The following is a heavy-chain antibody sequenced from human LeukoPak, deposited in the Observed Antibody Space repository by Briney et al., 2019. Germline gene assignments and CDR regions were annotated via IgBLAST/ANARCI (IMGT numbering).Heavy chain of an antibody. CDR3: ARVSYGDRNWFDP. CDR2: INPSGGST. J-gene: IGHJ5*02. CDR1: GYTFTSYY. Sequence: ASVEVSCKASGYTFTSYYMHWVRQAPGQGLEWMGIINPSGGSTSYAQKFQGRVTMTRDMSTSAVYMELSSLRSEDTAVYYCARVSYGDRNWFDPWGQGTLVTVSS. V-gene: IGHV1-46*01. D-gene: IGHD4-17*01.